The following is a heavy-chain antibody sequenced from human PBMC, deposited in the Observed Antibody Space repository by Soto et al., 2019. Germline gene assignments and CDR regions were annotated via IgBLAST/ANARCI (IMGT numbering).Heavy chain of an antibody. CDR1: GFTFSDHY. D-gene: IGHD6-25*01. Sequence: GGSLRLSCAASGFTFSDHYMDWVRQAPGKGLEWVVRIKNKANSHTTEYAASVKGRFTVSRDDSQSSLYLQMNTLKVEDTAVYYCVRGDSSGRRFDYWGQGTLVTVSS. CDR3: VRGDSSGRRFDY. CDR2: IKNKANSHTT. J-gene: IGHJ4*02. V-gene: IGHV3-72*01.